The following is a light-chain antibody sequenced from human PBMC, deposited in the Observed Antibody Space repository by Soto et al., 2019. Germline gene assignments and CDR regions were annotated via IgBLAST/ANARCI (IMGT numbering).Light chain of an antibody. CDR2: DAS. CDR3: QQGFSTPPIT. Sequence: DIQITQSPSSLSASVGDRVTIACRASLSISNYLNWYQQKPGKAPKLLIYDASSLQSGVPSRFSGSGSGTDFNFTISSLQPEDFATYYCQQGFSTPPITFGQGTRLEIK. V-gene: IGKV1-39*01. CDR1: LSISNY. J-gene: IGKJ5*01.